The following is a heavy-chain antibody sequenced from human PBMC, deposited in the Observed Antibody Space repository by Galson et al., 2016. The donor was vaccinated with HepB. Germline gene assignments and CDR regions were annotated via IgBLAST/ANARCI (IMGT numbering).Heavy chain of an antibody. CDR3: ARSVGRGPAAHFDF. V-gene: IGHV3-11*01. D-gene: IGHD2-2*01. CDR1: GFAFSNYY. Sequence: SLRLSCAASGFAFSNYYMSWIRQAPGKGLEWISYISSIGGNIHHADSVEGRFTISRDNAKNSLYLQMYSLRAEDTAVYYCARSVGRGPAAHFDFGGQGTLVTVSS. CDR2: ISSIGGNI. J-gene: IGHJ4*02.